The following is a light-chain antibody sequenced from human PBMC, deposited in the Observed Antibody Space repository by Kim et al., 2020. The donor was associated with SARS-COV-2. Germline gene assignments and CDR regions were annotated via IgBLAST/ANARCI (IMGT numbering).Light chain of an antibody. V-gene: IGKV3-20*01. Sequence: FALGEKGHLSCRASQGVSRSHLAWYQQNPGQAPRLLIYGASSRATGIPDMFSGRGSETDLTHNMSRLEPEDCGVYYCQQYGSSYTFGQGNKLEL. CDR1: QGVSRSH. J-gene: IGKJ2*01. CDR3: QQYGSSYT. CDR2: GAS.